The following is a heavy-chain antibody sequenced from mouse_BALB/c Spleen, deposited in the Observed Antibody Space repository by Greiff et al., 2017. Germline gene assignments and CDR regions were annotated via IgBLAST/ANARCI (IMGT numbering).Heavy chain of an antibody. Sequence: EVKLQQSGAELVKPGASVKLSCTASGFNIKDTYMHWVKQRPEQGLEWIGRIDPANGNTKYDPKFQGKATITADTSSNTAYLQLSSLTSEDTAVYYCAKSPYYYGYAMDYWGQGTSVTVSS. CDR1: GFNIKDTY. CDR3: AKSPYYYGYAMDY. D-gene: IGHD1-1*01. J-gene: IGHJ4*01. CDR2: IDPANGNT. V-gene: IGHV14-3*02.